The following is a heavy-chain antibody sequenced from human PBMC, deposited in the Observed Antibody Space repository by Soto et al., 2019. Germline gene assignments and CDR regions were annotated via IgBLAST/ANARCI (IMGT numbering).Heavy chain of an antibody. Sequence: GGSLRLSCEAAGFAFNSYGINWVRQAPGKGLEWVSFISGSSGNIYYGDSVRGRFTVSRDNAKNTLYLQMHSLRAEDTAMYYCASWGHIVPVSPTDFDHWGEGTLGTVS. D-gene: IGHD2-21*01. CDR3: ASWGHIVPVSPTDFDH. CDR2: ISGSSGNI. J-gene: IGHJ4*02. CDR1: GFAFNSYG. V-gene: IGHV3-21*01.